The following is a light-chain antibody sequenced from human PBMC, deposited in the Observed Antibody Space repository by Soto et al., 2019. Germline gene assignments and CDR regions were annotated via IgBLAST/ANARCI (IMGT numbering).Light chain of an antibody. CDR3: AAWDDSLNSYV. CDR2: SND. CDR1: SFNIGTYN. Sequence: QSALTQPTSASGTPGQRVTISCSGSSFNIGTYNVNWYQQLPGTAPKLLVYSNDQRPSGVPDRFSGSKSGTSASLAISGLRSEDEADYYCAAWDDSLNSYVFGIGTKVTV. V-gene: IGLV1-44*01. J-gene: IGLJ1*01.